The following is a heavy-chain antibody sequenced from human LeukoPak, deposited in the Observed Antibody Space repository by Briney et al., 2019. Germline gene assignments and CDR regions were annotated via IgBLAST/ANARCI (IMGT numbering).Heavy chain of an antibody. Sequence: SETLSLTCTVSGGSISSSSYYWSWIRQPPGKGLEWIGEINHSGSTNYNPSLKSRVTISVDTSKNQFSLKLSSVTAADMAVYYCARGRGEGRGIAMIRGVRAPSYNWFDPWGHGTLVTVSS. D-gene: IGHD3-10*01. CDR3: ARGRGEGRGIAMIRGVRAPSYNWFDP. CDR1: GGSISSSSYY. J-gene: IGHJ5*02. V-gene: IGHV4-39*07. CDR2: INHSGST.